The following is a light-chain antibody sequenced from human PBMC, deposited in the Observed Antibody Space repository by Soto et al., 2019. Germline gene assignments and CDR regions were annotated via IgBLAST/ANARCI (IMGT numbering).Light chain of an antibody. J-gene: IGKJ1*01. CDR3: QQYDKYAWT. CDR2: KAS. Sequence: IQITQSPSTLSASVGDRVTITCRASQSISSWLAWYQQKPGKAPKLLIYKASTLESGVPSRFSGSGSGTEFTLTISSLQPDDFTTYYCQQYDKYAWTFGQGGKVDI. V-gene: IGKV1-5*03. CDR1: QSISSW.